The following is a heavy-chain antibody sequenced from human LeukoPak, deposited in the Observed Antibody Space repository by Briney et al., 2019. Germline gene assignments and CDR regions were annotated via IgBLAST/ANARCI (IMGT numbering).Heavy chain of an antibody. Sequence: PSETLSLTCTVSGGSISSYYWSWIRQPPGKGLEWIGYIYCSGSTNYNPSLKSRVTISVDTSKNQFSLKLSSVTAADTAVYYCARHDSRLGVDYWGQGTLVTVSS. CDR3: ARHDSRLGVDY. CDR2: IYCSGST. D-gene: IGHD3-16*01. CDR1: GGSISSYY. V-gene: IGHV4-59*08. J-gene: IGHJ4*02.